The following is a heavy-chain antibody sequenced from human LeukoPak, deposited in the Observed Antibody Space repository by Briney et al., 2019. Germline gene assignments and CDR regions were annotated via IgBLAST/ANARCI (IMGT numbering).Heavy chain of an antibody. Sequence: SQTLSLTCTVSGGSISRADYYWSWIRQPPGKGLEWIGYVYYSGSTYYNPSLKSRVTISVDTSKNQFSVKLTSVTAADTAVYYCATSRGRGPYFDSWGQGTLVTVSP. CDR2: VYYSGST. V-gene: IGHV4-30-4*08. J-gene: IGHJ4*02. CDR1: GGSISRADYY. D-gene: IGHD3-10*01. CDR3: ATSRGRGPYFDS.